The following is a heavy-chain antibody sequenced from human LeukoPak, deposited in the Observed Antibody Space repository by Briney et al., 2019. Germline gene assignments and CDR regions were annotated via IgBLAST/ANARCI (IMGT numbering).Heavy chain of an antibody. CDR3: ARDPCHGALDY. J-gene: IGHJ4*02. Sequence: GGSLRLSCVASGFTFSSSWMSWVRRAPGKGLEWVANIKQDGTEEYYVDSERGRSSISKDNAKNSLYLQMNSLRAEDTAVYYCARDPCHGALDYWGQGALVTVSS. CDR1: GFTFSSSW. D-gene: IGHD2-2*01. CDR2: IKQDGTEE. V-gene: IGHV3-7*03.